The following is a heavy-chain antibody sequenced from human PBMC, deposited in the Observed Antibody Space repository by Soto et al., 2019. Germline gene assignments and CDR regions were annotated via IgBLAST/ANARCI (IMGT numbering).Heavy chain of an antibody. D-gene: IGHD2-2*02. Sequence: PGVYPRLSCAASGFTFSSYAMSWVRQAPGKGLEWVSAISGSGGSTYYADSVKGRFTISRDNSKNTLYLQMNSLRAEDTAVYYCAKGGGYCSSTSCYTGYYYCGMAVWGQGTTVTVAS. CDR1: GFTFSSYA. J-gene: IGHJ6*02. CDR3: AKGGGYCSSTSCYTGYYYCGMAV. V-gene: IGHV3-23*01. CDR2: ISGSGGST.